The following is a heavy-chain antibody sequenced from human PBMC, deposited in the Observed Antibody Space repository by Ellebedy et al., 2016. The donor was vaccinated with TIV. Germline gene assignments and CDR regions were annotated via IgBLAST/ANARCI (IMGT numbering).Heavy chain of an antibody. V-gene: IGHV4-39*01. CDR3: ATAYYRSSSPRLDY. J-gene: IGHJ4*02. D-gene: IGHD6-6*01. CDR1: GASVSSSSYF. CDR2: MYYTGVI. Sequence: MPSETLSLTCSVSGASVSSSSYFWGWIRQSPGKGLEWIGSMYYTGVIYHNPSLKSRLTTSVDTSKNQFSLKVDAMTAADTGIYYCATAYYRSSSPRLDYWGQGILVTVSS.